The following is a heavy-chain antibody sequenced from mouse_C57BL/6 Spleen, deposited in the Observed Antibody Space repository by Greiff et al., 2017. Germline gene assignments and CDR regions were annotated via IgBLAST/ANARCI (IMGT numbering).Heavy chain of an antibody. Sequence: QVQLQQSGAELVRPGASVTLSCKASGYTFTDYEMHWVKQTPVHGLEWIGAIDPETGGTAYNQKFKGKAILTADKSSSTAYMELRSLTSEDSAVYYCTRRGTWDDLYFDVWGTGTTVTVSS. CDR1: GYTFTDYE. D-gene: IGHD4-1*01. V-gene: IGHV1-15*01. CDR2: IDPETGGT. J-gene: IGHJ1*03. CDR3: TRRGTWDDLYFDV.